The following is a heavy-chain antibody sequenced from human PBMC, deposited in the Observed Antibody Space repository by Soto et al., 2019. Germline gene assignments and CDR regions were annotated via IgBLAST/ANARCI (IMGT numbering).Heavy chain of an antibody. CDR3: ARSVNDYVWGRAPGMDV. Sequence: SETLSLTCTVSGGSISIYYWSLIRQPAGKGLEWIGRIYTSGSTNYNPSLKSRVTMSVDTSKNQFSLKLSSVTAADTAVYYCARSVNDYVWGRAPGMDVWGQGTTVTVFS. CDR2: IYTSGST. D-gene: IGHD3-16*01. CDR1: GGSISIYY. V-gene: IGHV4-4*07. J-gene: IGHJ6*02.